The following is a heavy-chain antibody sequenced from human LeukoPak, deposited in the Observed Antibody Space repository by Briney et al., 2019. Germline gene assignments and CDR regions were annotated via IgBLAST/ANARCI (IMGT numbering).Heavy chain of an antibody. V-gene: IGHV3-23*01. J-gene: IGHJ4*02. D-gene: IGHD4-17*01. CDR3: AIFMTTVTISGFDY. CDR2: ISGSGGST. Sequence: GGSLRLSCAASGFTFSSYAMSWVRQAPGKGLEWVSAISGSGGSTYYADSVKGRFTISRDNSKNTLYLQMNSQRAEDTAVYYCAIFMTTVTISGFDYWGQGTLVTVSS. CDR1: GFTFSSYA.